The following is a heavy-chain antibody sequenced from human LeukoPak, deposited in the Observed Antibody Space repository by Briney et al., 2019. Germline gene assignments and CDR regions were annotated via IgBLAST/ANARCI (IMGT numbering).Heavy chain of an antibody. D-gene: IGHD3-22*01. J-gene: IGHJ3*02. Sequence: SVKVSCKASGGTFSSYAISWVRQAPGQGLEWMGGIIPIFGTANYAQKFQGRVTITADESTSTAYMELSSLRSEDTAVYYCARVFYDSSGYYYYAFDIWGQGTMVTVSS. CDR2: IIPIFGTA. V-gene: IGHV1-69*13. CDR3: ARVFYDSSGYYYYAFDI. CDR1: GGTFSSYA.